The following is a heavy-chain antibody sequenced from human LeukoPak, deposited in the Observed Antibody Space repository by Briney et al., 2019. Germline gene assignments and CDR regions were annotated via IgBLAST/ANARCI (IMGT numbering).Heavy chain of an antibody. J-gene: IGHJ4*02. CDR1: GFSFSNYW. D-gene: IGHD3-22*01. CDR2: ISGHASST. CDR3: ARGISYYERSGNHGYFDY. V-gene: IGHV3-74*01. Sequence: GGSLRLSCAVSGFSFSNYWMHWVRQVPGKGLVWFSRISGHASSTSYADSVKGRFTISRDNAKNTLYLQMDSLSAEDTAVYYCARGISYYERSGNHGYFDYWGQGTLVPVSS.